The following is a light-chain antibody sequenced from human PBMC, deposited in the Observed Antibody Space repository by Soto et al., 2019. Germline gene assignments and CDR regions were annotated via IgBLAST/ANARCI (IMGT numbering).Light chain of an antibody. CDR2: GAS. CDR3: QQYNKWPPQYT. CDR1: QSISSD. J-gene: IGKJ2*01. Sequence: EIVMTQSPATLSVSPGERATLSCSASQSISSDLAWYQQKPGQAPMLRIYGASTRATDIPARISGSGSGTAFTLTISSLQSEDFAVYSCQQYNKWPPQYTFGQGPKLEIK. V-gene: IGKV3-15*01.